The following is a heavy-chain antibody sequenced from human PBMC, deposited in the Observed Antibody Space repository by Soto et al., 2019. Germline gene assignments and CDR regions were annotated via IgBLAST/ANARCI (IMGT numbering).Heavy chain of an antibody. D-gene: IGHD3-9*01. J-gene: IGHJ4*02. CDR3: VRHVTYDLLAPPCLLDK. V-gene: IGHV4-39*01. Sequence: QLQLRESGPGLVKPSETLSLTCTVSGGSISNTDHFWGWIRQPPGKGLEWIGSIYYTGTTYYSPSLKSRVTMSVATAKNKFSLNLSSVTAADVAVYYCVRHVTYDLLAPPCLLDKWGQGSLVIVSS. CDR2: IYYTGTT. CDR1: GGSISNTDHF.